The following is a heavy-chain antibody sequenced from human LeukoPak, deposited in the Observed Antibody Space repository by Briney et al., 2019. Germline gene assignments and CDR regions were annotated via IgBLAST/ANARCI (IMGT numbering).Heavy chain of an antibody. CDR1: GGTFSSYA. CDR3: ARESIAAEIDY. J-gene: IGHJ4*02. Sequence: SVTVSCKASGGTFSSYAISWVRQAPGQGLEWMGRIIPILGIANYAQKFQGRVTITADKSTSTAYMELSSLRSEDTAVYYCARESIAAEIDYWGQGTLVTVSS. V-gene: IGHV1-69*04. D-gene: IGHD6-25*01. CDR2: IIPILGIA.